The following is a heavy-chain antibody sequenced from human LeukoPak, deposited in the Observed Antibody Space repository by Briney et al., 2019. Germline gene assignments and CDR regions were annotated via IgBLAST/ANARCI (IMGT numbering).Heavy chain of an antibody. CDR2: ISSSSTI. V-gene: IGHV3-48*04. CDR1: GFTFSSYS. D-gene: IGHD6-6*01. J-gene: IGHJ5*02. Sequence: GGSLRLSCAASGFTFSSYSMNWVRQAPGKGLEWVSYISSSSTIYYADSVKGRFTIPRDNAKNSLYLQMNSLRAEDTAVYYCARVSVASSIAAPPWGQGTLVTVSS. CDR3: ARVSVASSIAAPP.